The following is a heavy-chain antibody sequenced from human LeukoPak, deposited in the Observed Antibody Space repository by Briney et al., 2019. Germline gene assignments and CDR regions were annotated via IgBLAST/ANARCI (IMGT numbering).Heavy chain of an antibody. CDR3: ARAGVAVAFFDY. CDR1: GFTSSSYS. J-gene: IGHJ4*02. D-gene: IGHD6-19*01. Sequence: GGSLRLSCAASGFTSSSYSMNWVRQAPGKGLEWVSSISSSSSYIYYADSVKGRFTISRDNAKNSLYLQMNSLRAEDTAVYYCARAGVAVAFFDYWGQGTLVTVSS. CDR2: ISSSSSYI. V-gene: IGHV3-21*01.